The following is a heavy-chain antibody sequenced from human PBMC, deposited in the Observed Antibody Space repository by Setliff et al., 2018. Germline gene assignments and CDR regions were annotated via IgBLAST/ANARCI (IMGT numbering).Heavy chain of an antibody. CDR2: IYHNGNT. J-gene: IGHJ6*02. V-gene: IGHV4-61*01. D-gene: IGHD5-18*01. Sequence: PSETLSLTCTVSGASLRSGSNYWSWIRQPPGKGLEWIGYIYHNGNTNFNPSLKTRVTMSVDTSKNQFALNLRSVTAADAAVYYCVRDRTAYSYGLDVWGQGTTVTVSS. CDR1: GASLRSGSNY. CDR3: VRDRTAYSYGLDV.